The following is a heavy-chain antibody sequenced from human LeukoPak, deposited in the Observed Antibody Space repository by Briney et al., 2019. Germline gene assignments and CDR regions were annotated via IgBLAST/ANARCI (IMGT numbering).Heavy chain of an antibody. J-gene: IGHJ4*02. CDR1: GFTFSSYS. V-gene: IGHV3-21*01. Sequence: GGSLRLSCAASGFTFSSYSMNWVRQAPGKGLEWVSSISSSSSYIYYADSVKGRFTISRDNAKNSLYLQMNSLRAEDTAVYYCARVRGGGSGSYYEGYWGQGTLVTVSS. D-gene: IGHD3-10*01. CDR2: ISSSSSYI. CDR3: ARVRGGGSGSYYEGY.